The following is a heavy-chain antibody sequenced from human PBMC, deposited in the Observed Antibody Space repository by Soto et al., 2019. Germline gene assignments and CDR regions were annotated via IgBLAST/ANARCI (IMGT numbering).Heavy chain of an antibody. V-gene: IGHV3-48*02. CDR3: ARATMVRGGGYFDY. Sequence: GGSLRLSCAASGFTFSSYSMNWVRQAPGKGLEWVSYISSSSSTIYYADSVKGRFTISRDNAKNSLYLQMNSLRDEDTAVYYCARATMVRGGGYFDYWGQGTLVTVSS. CDR2: ISSSSSTI. CDR1: GFTFSSYS. J-gene: IGHJ4*02. D-gene: IGHD3-10*01.